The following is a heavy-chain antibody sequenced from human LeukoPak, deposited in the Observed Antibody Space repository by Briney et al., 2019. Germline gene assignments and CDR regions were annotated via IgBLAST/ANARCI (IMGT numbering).Heavy chain of an antibody. V-gene: IGHV4-59*01. CDR1: GGSISSYY. CDR3: ARDGAATSAFDI. D-gene: IGHD1-26*01. CDR2: IYYSGST. Sequence: SETLSLTCTVSGGSISSYYWSWIRQPPGKGLEWIGYIYYSGSTKYNPSLKSRVTISVDTSKNQFSLKLSSVTAADTAVYYCARDGAATSAFDIWGLGTMVSVSS. J-gene: IGHJ3*02.